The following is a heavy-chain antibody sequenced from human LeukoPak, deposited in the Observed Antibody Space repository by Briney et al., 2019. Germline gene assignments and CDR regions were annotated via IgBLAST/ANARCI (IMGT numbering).Heavy chain of an antibody. CDR3: ARADNYDFWSGYAANPDRPDAFDI. D-gene: IGHD3-3*01. J-gene: IGHJ3*02. CDR1: GGSFSGYY. Sequence: PSETLSLTCAVYGGSFSGYYWSWIRQPPGQGLEWIGEINHSGSTNYNPSLKSRVTISVDTSKNQFSLKLSSVTAADTAVYYCARADNYDFWSGYAANPDRPDAFDIWGQGTMVTVSS. CDR2: INHSGST. V-gene: IGHV4-34*01.